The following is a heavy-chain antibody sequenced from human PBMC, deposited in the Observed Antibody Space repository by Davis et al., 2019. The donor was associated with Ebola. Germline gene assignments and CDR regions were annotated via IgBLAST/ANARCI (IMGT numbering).Heavy chain of an antibody. CDR3: ARSYGAAPFDY. D-gene: IGHD4/OR15-4a*01. J-gene: IGHJ4*02. CDR1: GGSISPYY. V-gene: IGHV4-59*08. CDR2: IYYSGST. Sequence: MPSETLSLTCTVSGGSISPYYWSWIRQPPGKGLEWIGYIYYSGSTKYNLSLKGRVTISVHTSKNQFSLKLSSVTAADTAVYYCARSYGAAPFDYWGQGTLVTVSS.